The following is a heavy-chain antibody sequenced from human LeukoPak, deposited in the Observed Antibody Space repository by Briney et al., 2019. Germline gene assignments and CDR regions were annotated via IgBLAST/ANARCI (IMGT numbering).Heavy chain of an antibody. CDR2: IYYSGST. CDR3: ARHLPHSSSWSGVYDI. J-gene: IGHJ3*02. Sequence: PSETLSLTCTVSGGSISSSSYYCDWIRQPPGKGLEWIGSIYYSGSTYYNPSLKSRVTISVDTSKNQFSLKLSSVTAADTAVYYCARHLPHSSSWSGVYDIWGQGTMVTVSS. CDR1: GGSISSSSYY. D-gene: IGHD6-13*01. V-gene: IGHV4-39*01.